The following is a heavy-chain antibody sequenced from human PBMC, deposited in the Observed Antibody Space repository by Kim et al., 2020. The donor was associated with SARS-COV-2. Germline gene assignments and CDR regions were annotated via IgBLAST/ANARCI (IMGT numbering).Heavy chain of an antibody. CDR1: GFPFSNVW. V-gene: IGHV3-15*01. CDR2: IKREIDGGTT. Sequence: GGSLRLSCEASGFPFSNVWMNWVRQAPGKGLEWVGRIKREIDGGTTDYVAPVKGRFTISRDDSKNTMYPQMNSLKTEDTAMYYCSAGMGRTNTDYWGQGT. CDR3: SAGMGRTNTDY. J-gene: IGHJ4*02. D-gene: IGHD1-26*01.